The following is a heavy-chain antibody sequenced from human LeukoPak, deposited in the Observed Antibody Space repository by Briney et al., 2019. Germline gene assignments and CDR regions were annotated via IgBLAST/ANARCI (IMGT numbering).Heavy chain of an antibody. CDR2: IYYTGST. D-gene: IGHD6-19*01. CDR3: ARGGSGWYYFDY. V-gene: IGHV4-59*01. CDR1: GGSISSYY. J-gene: IGHJ4*02. Sequence: SETLSLTCTVSGGSISSYYWSWIRQPPGKGLEWIGFIYYTGSTNYNPSLKSRATISVDTSKNQFSLNLSSVTAADTAVYYCARGGSGWYYFDYLGQGTLVTVSS.